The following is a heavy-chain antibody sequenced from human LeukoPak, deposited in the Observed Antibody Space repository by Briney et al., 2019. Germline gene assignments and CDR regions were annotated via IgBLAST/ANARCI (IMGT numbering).Heavy chain of an antibody. CDR1: GYTFTSYD. V-gene: IGHV1-8*01. CDR2: MNPNSGNT. Sequence: ASVKVSCKASGYTFTSYDINGVRQATGQGLEWMGWMNPNSGNTGYAQKFQGRVTMTRNTSISTAYMELSSLRSEDTAVYYCARGRIQLWSYGMDVWGQGTTVTVSS. CDR3: ARGRIQLWSYGMDV. J-gene: IGHJ6*02. D-gene: IGHD5-18*01.